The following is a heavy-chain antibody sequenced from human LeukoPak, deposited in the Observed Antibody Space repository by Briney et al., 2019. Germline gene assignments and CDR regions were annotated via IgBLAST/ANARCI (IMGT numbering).Heavy chain of an antibody. J-gene: IGHJ4*02. CDR3: AKDEGGPGSYYNDILDY. Sequence: GRSLRLSCAASGFTFSSYGMHWVRQAPGKGLEWVAVISYDGSNKYYADSVKGRFTISRDNSKNTLYPQMNSLRAEDTAVYYCAKDEGGPGSYYNDILDYWGQGTLVTVSS. CDR2: ISYDGSNK. D-gene: IGHD3-10*01. V-gene: IGHV3-30*18. CDR1: GFTFSSYG.